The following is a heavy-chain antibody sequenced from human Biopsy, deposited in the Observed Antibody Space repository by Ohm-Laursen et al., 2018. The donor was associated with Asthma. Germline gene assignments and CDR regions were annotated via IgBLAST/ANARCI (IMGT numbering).Heavy chain of an antibody. CDR2: MYYGETT. Sequence: TLSLTCSVSGASITSSAYYWGWIRQPPGKGLEWIGSMYYGETTYYSPSLKSRVTISVDTSKNQFSLRLTSVTAADTAVYYCARGSSSRLSRWELLVSGGKRAHSYYGMDVWGQGTTVTVSS. V-gene: IGHV4-39*01. D-gene: IGHD1-26*01. CDR1: GASITSSAYY. J-gene: IGHJ6*02. CDR3: ARGSSSRLSRWELLVSGGKRAHSYYGMDV.